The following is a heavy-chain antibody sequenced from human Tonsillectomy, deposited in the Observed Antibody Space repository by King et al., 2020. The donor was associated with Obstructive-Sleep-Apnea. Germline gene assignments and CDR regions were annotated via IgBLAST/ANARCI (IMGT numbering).Heavy chain of an antibody. CDR2: MSYDGNNK. D-gene: IGHD2-2*01. Sequence: VQLVESGGGVVQPGRSLRLSCAASGFTFSSYGMHWVRQAPGKGLEWVALMSYDGNNKFYADSVKGRFTISRDTAKKTLYLQMSSLRAEDTAGYYCASAAMRAPAFDYWGQGTLVTVSS. V-gene: IGHV3-30*03. CDR3: ASAAMRAPAFDY. CDR1: GFTFSSYG. J-gene: IGHJ4*02.